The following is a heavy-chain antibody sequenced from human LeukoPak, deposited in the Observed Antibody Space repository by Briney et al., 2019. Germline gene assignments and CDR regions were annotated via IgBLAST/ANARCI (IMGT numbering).Heavy chain of an antibody. V-gene: IGHV4-59*01. D-gene: IGHD1-26*01. J-gene: IGHJ3*02. Sequence: SETLSLTCTVSGASCLSWIRQPPGKGLEWIGNICYSEITSYSPSLKSRVTISVDTSKKQFSLNVTSMTATDTAVYYCARGDTVGVRYSGSYPPGNAFDIWGQGTMVTVSS. CDR2: ICYSEIT. CDR1: GASC. CDR3: ARGDTVGVRYSGSYPPGNAFDI.